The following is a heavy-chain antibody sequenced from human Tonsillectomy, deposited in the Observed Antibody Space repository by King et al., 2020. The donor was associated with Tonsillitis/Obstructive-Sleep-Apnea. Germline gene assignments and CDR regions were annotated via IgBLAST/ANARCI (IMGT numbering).Heavy chain of an antibody. CDR1: GFTFSSHA. CDR3: AREGIYYIIVYAVAFVI. V-gene: IGHV3-30*04. Sequence: VQLVESGGGVVQPGRSLRLSCAASGFTFSSHAIHWVRQGPGKGLEWVAIISYDGDNKYYADSVKGRFTISRDNSKNTLYLQMNSLRAEDTAVYYFAREGIYYIIVYAVAFVIWGQGTMVTVSS. D-gene: IGHD3-10*01. CDR2: ISYDGDNK. J-gene: IGHJ3*02.